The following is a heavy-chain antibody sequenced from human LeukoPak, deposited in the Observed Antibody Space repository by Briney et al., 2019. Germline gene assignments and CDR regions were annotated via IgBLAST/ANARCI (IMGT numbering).Heavy chain of an antibody. Sequence: GGSLRLSCAASGFTFSDYYMSWIRQAPGKGLEWVSAISGSGGSTYYADSVKGRFTISRDNSKNTLYLQMNSLRAEDTAVYYCAKGYCSSTSCRGVFDYWGQGTLVTVSS. D-gene: IGHD2-2*01. CDR2: ISGSGGST. CDR1: GFTFSDYY. J-gene: IGHJ4*02. CDR3: AKGYCSSTSCRGVFDY. V-gene: IGHV3-23*01.